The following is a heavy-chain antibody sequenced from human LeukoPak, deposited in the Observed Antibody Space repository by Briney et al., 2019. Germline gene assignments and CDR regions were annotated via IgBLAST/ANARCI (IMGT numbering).Heavy chain of an antibody. CDR2: TVSEIDGGTT. CDR3: TTDEDWNYARKDV. CDR1: GFTFNYAW. D-gene: IGHD1-7*01. Sequence: GGSLRLSCAASGFTFNYAWMSWVRQAPGKGLEWVGQTVSEIDGGTTDYATPVKGRFTISRDDSKSTLYLQMNSLKIEDTAVYYCTTDEDWNYARKDVWGQGATVIVSS. V-gene: IGHV3-15*04. J-gene: IGHJ6*02.